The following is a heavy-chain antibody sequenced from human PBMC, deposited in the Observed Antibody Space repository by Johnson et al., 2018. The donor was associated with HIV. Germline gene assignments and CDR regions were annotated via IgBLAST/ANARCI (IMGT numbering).Heavy chain of an antibody. D-gene: IGHD4-17*01. J-gene: IGHJ3*02. V-gene: IGHV3-20*04. Sequence: VQLVESGGGVVQPGGSLRLSCAASAFTFDDHGMSWVRQAPGKGLEWVSGINWNGGSTGYADSVKGRFTVSRDNSKNTLYLQMNSLKTEDTAVYYCAKNRDYGDGDGFDMWGQGTMVTVSS. CDR1: AFTFDDHG. CDR2: INWNGGST. CDR3: AKNRDYGDGDGFDM.